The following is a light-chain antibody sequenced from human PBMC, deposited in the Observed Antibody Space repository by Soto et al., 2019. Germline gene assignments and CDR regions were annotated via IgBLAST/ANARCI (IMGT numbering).Light chain of an antibody. CDR2: GAS. J-gene: IGKJ1*01. CDR3: QQYNNFWT. V-gene: IGKV3-15*01. CDR1: QSLNTN. Sequence: EIVMTQSPATLSVSPGERATLSCRASQSLNTNLAWYQQKPGQAPRLLIYGASTRATGIPARFSGSGSGTEFTLTISSLQSEDFAVYYCQQYNNFWTFGQGTKVGIK.